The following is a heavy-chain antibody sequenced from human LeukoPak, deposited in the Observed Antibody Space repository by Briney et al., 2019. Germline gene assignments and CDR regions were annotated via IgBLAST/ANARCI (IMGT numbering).Heavy chain of an antibody. Sequence: ASVRVSCKASGYTFTDYFMHWVRQAPGQGLEWMGWINPNSGGTNYAQRFQGRVTMTRDTSISTVYMELSRLTSEDTAVYYCARGDGSGRYCIEYWGQGTLVAVAS. D-gene: IGHD3-10*01. J-gene: IGHJ4*02. CDR1: GYTFTDYF. CDR3: ARGDGSGRYCIEY. CDR2: INPNSGGT. V-gene: IGHV1-2*02.